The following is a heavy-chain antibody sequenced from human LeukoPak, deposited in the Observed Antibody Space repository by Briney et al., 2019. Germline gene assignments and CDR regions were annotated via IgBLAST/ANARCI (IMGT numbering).Heavy chain of an antibody. D-gene: IGHD6-19*01. V-gene: IGHV1-24*01. Sequence: ASVKVSCKVSGYTLTELSMHWVRQAPGKGLEWMGGFDPEDGETIYAQKFQGRVTMTEDTSTDTAYMELSSLRSEDTAVYYCATDPSGYSSGWFDYWGQGTLVTVSS. CDR2: FDPEDGET. J-gene: IGHJ4*02. CDR3: ATDPSGYSSGWFDY. CDR1: GYTLTELS.